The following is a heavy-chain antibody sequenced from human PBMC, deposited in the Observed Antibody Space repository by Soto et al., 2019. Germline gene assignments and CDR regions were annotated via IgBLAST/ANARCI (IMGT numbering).Heavy chain of an antibody. V-gene: IGHV1-69*02. J-gene: IGHJ4*02. CDR3: ASSYGDYSVGY. CDR2: IIPILGIA. Sequence: QVQLVQSGAEVKKPGSSVKVSCKASGGTFSSYTISWVRQAPGQGLEWMGRIIPILGIANYAQKFQGRVTITADKSTSTAYMELSSVRSEDRAVYYCASSYGDYSVGYWGQGTLVTVSS. D-gene: IGHD4-17*01. CDR1: GGTFSSYT.